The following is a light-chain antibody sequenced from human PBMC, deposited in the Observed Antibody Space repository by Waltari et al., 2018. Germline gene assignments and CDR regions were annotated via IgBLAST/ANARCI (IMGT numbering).Light chain of an antibody. CDR2: VNSDGSH. Sequence: QLVLTQSPSASASLGASVKLNCTLRRRHSRNVIAWLQQQPGKGPRYLMKVNSDGSHSKGDKIPDRFSGSSSGTEHYLTISSLQSEDEADYYCQTGGHGTWVFGGGTKLTVL. CDR3: QTGGHGTWV. CDR1: RRHSRNV. V-gene: IGLV4-69*01. J-gene: IGLJ3*02.